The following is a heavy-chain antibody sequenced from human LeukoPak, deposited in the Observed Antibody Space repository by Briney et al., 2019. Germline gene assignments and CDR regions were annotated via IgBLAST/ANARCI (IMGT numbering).Heavy chain of an antibody. Sequence: GGSLRLSCAASGFTFSSYAMHWVRQAPGKGLEWVANIKQDGSEKYYVDSVKGRFTISRDNAKNLLYLQTNSLRAEDTAMYFCARGSSLWFGDRWGQGTLVTVSS. CDR1: GFTFSSYA. J-gene: IGHJ4*02. V-gene: IGHV3-7*03. CDR3: ARGSSLWFGDR. CDR2: IKQDGSEK. D-gene: IGHD3-10*01.